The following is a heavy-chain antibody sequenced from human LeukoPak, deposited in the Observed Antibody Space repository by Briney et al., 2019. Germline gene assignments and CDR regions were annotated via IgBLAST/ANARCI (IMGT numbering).Heavy chain of an antibody. J-gene: IGHJ4*02. V-gene: IGHV3-30*02. CDR3: AKDSSGYYLTSGDY. CDR2: IQYDGSNE. CDR1: GFTFSSYG. D-gene: IGHD3-22*01. Sequence: GGSLRLSCAASGFTFSSYGMHWVRQAPGKGLEWVAYIQYDGSNEQYAHSVKGRFRISRDSSKNILYLQMNSLRAEDTAVYYCAKDSSGYYLTSGDYWGQGTLVTVSS.